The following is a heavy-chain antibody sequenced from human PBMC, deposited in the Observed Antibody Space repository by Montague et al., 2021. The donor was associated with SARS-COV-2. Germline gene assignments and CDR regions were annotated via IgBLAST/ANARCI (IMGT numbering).Heavy chain of an antibody. D-gene: IGHD4-17*01. CDR3: ARHRNYGDHSLNNWFHP. Sequence: SETLSLTCTVSGDSVISSDHYWGWIRQPPGKGLDWIGTIYNSGTTYYNPSLKSRLTISIDTSKNQFSLKLTSVTAADTAVYYCARHRNYGDHSLNNWFHPWGQGTLVTVSS. CDR2: IYNSGTT. V-gene: IGHV4-39*01. J-gene: IGHJ5*02. CDR1: GDSVISSDHY.